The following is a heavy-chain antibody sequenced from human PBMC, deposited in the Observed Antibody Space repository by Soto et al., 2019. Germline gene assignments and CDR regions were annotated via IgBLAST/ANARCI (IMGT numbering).Heavy chain of an antibody. J-gene: IGHJ4*02. Sequence: SETLSLTCTVSGGSISSYYWTWIRQPPGKGLEWIGFMYNSGSTHYNPSLKSRVTISVDTSKNQFSLKLSSVTAADTAVYFCARRYGGNLDYWGQGTLVTVSS. CDR3: ARRYGGNLDY. CDR1: GGSISSYY. V-gene: IGHV4-59*08. D-gene: IGHD1-26*01. CDR2: MYNSGST.